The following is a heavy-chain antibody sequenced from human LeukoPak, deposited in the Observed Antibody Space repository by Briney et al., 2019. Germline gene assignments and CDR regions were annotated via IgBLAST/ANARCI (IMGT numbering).Heavy chain of an antibody. V-gene: IGHV4-39*01. CDR1: GGSISSSSYY. D-gene: IGHD6-6*01. J-gene: IGHJ4*02. CDR2: IYYSGST. Sequence: SETLSLTCTVSGGSISSSSYYWGWIRRPPGKGLEWIGSIYYSGSTYYNPSLKSRVTISVDTSKNQFSLKLSSVTAADTAVYYCARQPYSSSSDYWGQGTLVTVSS. CDR3: ARQPYSSSSDY.